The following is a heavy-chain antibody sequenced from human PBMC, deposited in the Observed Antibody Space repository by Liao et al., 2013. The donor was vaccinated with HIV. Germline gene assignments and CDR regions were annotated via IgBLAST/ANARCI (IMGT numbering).Heavy chain of an antibody. CDR3: ARAGGYYDFWSGSRTHGTFHI. V-gene: IGHV4-38-2*02. J-gene: IGHJ3*02. Sequence: QVQLQESGPGLVKPSETLSLTCTVSGYSISSGYYWGWIRQPPGKGLEWIGSIYYSGSTYYNPSLKSRVTISVDTSKNQFSLKLSSLTAADTAIYYCARAGGYYDFWSGSRTHGTFHIWGQGTMVSVSS. CDR2: IYYSGST. D-gene: IGHD3-3*01. CDR1: GYSISSGYY.